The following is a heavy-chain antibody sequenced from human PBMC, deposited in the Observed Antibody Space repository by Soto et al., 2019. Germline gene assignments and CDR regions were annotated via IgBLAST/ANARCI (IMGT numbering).Heavy chain of an antibody. V-gene: IGHV3-7*01. CDR1: GFTFGSYW. D-gene: IGHD3-10*01. CDR3: ARASGYGSGASVNHYIDY. Sequence: EVQLVESGGGLVQPGGSLRLSCAASGFTFGSYWMRWVRQAPGKGLEWLATIKIDASEKKYVDSVKGRFTMSRDNAKNSLYLQMDRLRAEDTVVYYCARASGYGSGASVNHYIDYWGHGTLVTVSS. J-gene: IGHJ4*01. CDR2: IKIDASEK.